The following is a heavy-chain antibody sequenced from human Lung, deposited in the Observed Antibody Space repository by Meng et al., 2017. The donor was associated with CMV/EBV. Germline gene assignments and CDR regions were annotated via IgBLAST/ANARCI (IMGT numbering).Heavy chain of an antibody. V-gene: IGHV3-21*01. D-gene: IGHD4-17*01. Sequence: GESLKISCAASGFTFSSYSMNWVRQAPGKGLEWVSSISSSGSYIYYADSVKGRFTISRDNAKNSLYLQMNSLRAEDTAVYYCAREDYGDYGLDYWGQGTLVTVSS. J-gene: IGHJ4*02. CDR1: GFTFSSYS. CDR2: ISSSGSYI. CDR3: AREDYGDYGLDY.